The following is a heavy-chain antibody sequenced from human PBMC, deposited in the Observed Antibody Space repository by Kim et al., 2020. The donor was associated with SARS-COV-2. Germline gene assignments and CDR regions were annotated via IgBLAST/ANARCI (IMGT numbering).Heavy chain of an antibody. Sequence: GESLKISCKGSGYSFTSYWIGWVRQMPGKGLEWMGIIYPGDSDTRYSPSFQGQVTISADKSISTAYLQWSSLKASDTAMYYCARRDIGSSTTYWFDPWGQGTLVTVSS. D-gene: IGHD3-16*02. CDR2: IYPGDSDT. CDR1: GYSFTSYW. J-gene: IGHJ5*02. CDR3: ARRDIGSSTTYWFDP. V-gene: IGHV5-51*01.